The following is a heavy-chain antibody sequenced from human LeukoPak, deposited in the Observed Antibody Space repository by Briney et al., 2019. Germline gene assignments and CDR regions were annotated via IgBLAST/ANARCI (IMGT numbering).Heavy chain of an antibody. J-gene: IGHJ4*02. Sequence: ASVKVSCKASGYTFTSYAMHWVRQAPGQRLEWMGWINAGNGNTKYSQKFQGRVTITRDTSASTAYMELSSLRSEDTAVYYCARVRVSYYDSSGYPDYWGQGTLVTVSS. CDR3: ARVRVSYYDSSGYPDY. CDR1: GYTFTSYA. V-gene: IGHV1-3*01. D-gene: IGHD3-22*01. CDR2: INAGNGNT.